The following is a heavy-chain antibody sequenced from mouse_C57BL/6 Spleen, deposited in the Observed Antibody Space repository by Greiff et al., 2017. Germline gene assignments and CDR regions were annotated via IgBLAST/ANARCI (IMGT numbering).Heavy chain of an antibody. CDR1: GYTFTSYW. CDR2: IDPSDSET. Sequence: QVQLQQSGAELVRPGSSVKLSCKASGYTFTSYWMHWVKQRPIQGLEWIGNIDPSDSETHYNQKFKDKATLTVDKSSSTAYMQLSSLTSEDSAVYYCARGANWDGGGAMDYWGQGTSVTVSS. J-gene: IGHJ4*01. CDR3: ARGANWDGGGAMDY. V-gene: IGHV1-52*01. D-gene: IGHD4-1*01.